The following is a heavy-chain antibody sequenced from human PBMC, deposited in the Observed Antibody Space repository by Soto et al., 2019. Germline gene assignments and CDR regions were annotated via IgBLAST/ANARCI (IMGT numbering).Heavy chain of an antibody. Sequence: EVQLLESGGGLVQPGGSLRLSCAASGFTFSSYAMSWVRQAPGKGLEWVSTISASGGSTYYADSVKGRFTISRDNAKNTLYLQMNSLRAEDTAVCYCAKELWEGYGMDVGGQGTTVTVSS. D-gene: IGHD1-26*01. V-gene: IGHV3-23*01. J-gene: IGHJ6*02. CDR2: ISASGGST. CDR1: GFTFSSYA. CDR3: AKELWEGYGMDV.